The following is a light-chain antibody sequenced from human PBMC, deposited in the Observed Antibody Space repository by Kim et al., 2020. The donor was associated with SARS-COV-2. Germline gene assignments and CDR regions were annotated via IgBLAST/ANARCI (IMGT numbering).Light chain of an antibody. CDR3: QLWDSSSDQWI. V-gene: IGLV3-21*01. Sequence: APRTTARITCGANNIGTKSVHWYQQKPGQAPLLVIFYESDRPSGIPERFSGSNSGNAATLTISGVEAGDEADYFCQLWDSSSDQWIFGGGTQLTVL. CDR1: NIGTKS. CDR2: YES. J-gene: IGLJ2*01.